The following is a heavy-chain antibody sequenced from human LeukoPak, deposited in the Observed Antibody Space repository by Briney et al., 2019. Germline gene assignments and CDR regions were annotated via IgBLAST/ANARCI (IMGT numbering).Heavy chain of an antibody. D-gene: IGHD2-21*01. Sequence: GGSLRLSCAASGFTFSSYSMNWVRQAPGKGLEWVSSISSSSSYVYYADSVKGRFTISRDNAKNSLYLQMNSLRAEDTAVYYCAKGSHWVMLPGDAFDIWGQGTMVTVSS. CDR2: ISSSSSYV. CDR3: AKGSHWVMLPGDAFDI. CDR1: GFTFSSYS. V-gene: IGHV3-21*01. J-gene: IGHJ3*02.